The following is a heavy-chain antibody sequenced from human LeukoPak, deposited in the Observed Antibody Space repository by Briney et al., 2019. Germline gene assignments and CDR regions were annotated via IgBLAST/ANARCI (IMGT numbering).Heavy chain of an antibody. V-gene: IGHV4-59*08. D-gene: IGHD1-14*01. CDR2: SHNSGAT. J-gene: IGHJ3*02. Sequence: SETLSLTCTVSGVSMTNYYRSWIRQPPGKGLEWIAYSHNSGATKYNPSLKSRITISVDTSKNESSLKLSSVTAADTAVYYCARQPGGTAAFDIWGQGTTVTVSA. CDR3: ARQPGGTAAFDI. CDR1: GVSMTNYY.